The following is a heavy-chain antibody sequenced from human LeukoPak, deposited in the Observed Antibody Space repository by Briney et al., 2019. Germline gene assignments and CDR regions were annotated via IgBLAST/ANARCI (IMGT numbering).Heavy chain of an antibody. D-gene: IGHD3-22*01. CDR3: ARRTGSYFDSTGYPDY. Sequence: GGSLRLSCAASGLTFSSYWMSRVRQAPGKGLEGVANIRQDGSERYYVDSVKGRFTISRDNAKNSLYLQMNSLRAEDTAVYYCARRTGSYFDSTGYPDYWGQGTLVTVSS. J-gene: IGHJ4*02. CDR2: IRQDGSER. CDR1: GLTFSSYW. V-gene: IGHV3-7*01.